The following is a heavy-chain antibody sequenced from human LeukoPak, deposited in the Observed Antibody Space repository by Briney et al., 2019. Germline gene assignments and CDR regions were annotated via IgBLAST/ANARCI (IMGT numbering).Heavy chain of an antibody. CDR2: IYPGDSDT. CDR3: ARRAVAAAGENAEYFQH. V-gene: IGHV5-51*01. CDR1: GYSFTSYW. Sequence: GESLKISFKGSGYSFTSYWIAWVRQMPGKGLEWMGIIYPGDSDTRYSPSFQGQVTISADKSITTAYLQWSSLKASDTAIYYCARRAVAAAGENAEYFQHWGQGTLVTVSS. D-gene: IGHD6-13*01. J-gene: IGHJ1*01.